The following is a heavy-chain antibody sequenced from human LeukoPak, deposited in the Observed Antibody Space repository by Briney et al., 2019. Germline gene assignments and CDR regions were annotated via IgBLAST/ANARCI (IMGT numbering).Heavy chain of an antibody. J-gene: IGHJ4*02. CDR2: IIPMFGTA. CDR3: AVPDYYGSGSYWI. CDR1: GVTFSSYA. D-gene: IGHD3-10*01. Sequence: SVKVSCKASGVTFSSYAITWVRQAPGQGLEWMGGIIPMFGTANYAQKFQGRVTITADKSTTTAYMELSSLRSEDTAVYYCAVPDYYGSGSYWIWGQGTLVTVSS. V-gene: IGHV1-69*06.